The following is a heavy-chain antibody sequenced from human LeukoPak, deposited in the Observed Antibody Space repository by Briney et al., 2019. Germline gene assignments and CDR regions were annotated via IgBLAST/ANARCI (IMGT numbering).Heavy chain of an antibody. CDR2: VQLDGKT. CDR3: AREGGAYRPLDY. D-gene: IGHD2-2*01. V-gene: IGHV4-4*02. J-gene: IGHJ4*02. CDR1: GGSISSTIW. Sequence: SGTLSVICGVSGGSISSTIWWTWVRQPPGKGLEWIGEVQLDGKTNYNPSLESRLTMSVDFAENHISLKMTSVTAADTAVYYCAREGGAYRPLDYSGQVTLVTVSS.